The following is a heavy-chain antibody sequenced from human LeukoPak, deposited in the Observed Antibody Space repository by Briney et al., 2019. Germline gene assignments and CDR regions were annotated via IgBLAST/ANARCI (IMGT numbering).Heavy chain of an antibody. Sequence: GGSLRLSCAASGFTFSSYSMDWVRQAPGKGLEWVSSISSSSTYIYYADSVKGRFAVSRDNAKNSLYLQMNSLRAEDTAVYFCASQYTSSRIFDDWGQGTLVTVSS. CDR2: ISSSSTYI. CDR3: ASQYTSSRIFDD. V-gene: IGHV3-21*01. D-gene: IGHD6-13*01. J-gene: IGHJ4*02. CDR1: GFTFSSYS.